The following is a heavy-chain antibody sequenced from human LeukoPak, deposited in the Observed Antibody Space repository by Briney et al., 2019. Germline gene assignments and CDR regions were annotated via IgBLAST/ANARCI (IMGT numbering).Heavy chain of an antibody. CDR2: IYYSGST. CDR1: GGSISSTTYY. J-gene: IGHJ4*02. D-gene: IGHD3-22*01. CDR3: ARYKYYYDSSGYIRFDY. Sequence: SETLSLTCTVSGGSISSTTYYWDWIRQPPGKGLEWIGTIYYSGSTYYNPSLKSRVTISVDTSKNQFSLKLSSVTAADTAVYYCARYKYYYDSSGYIRFDYWGQGTLVTVSS. V-gene: IGHV4-39*07.